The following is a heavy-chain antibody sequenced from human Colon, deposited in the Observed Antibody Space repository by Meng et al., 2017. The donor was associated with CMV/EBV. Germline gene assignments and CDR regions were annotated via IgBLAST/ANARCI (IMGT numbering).Heavy chain of an antibody. CDR2: IFWDDRK. V-gene: IGHV2-5*02. Sequence: TSPVGVGWIGRPPGKALEWLALIFWDDRKRYNASLASRLTVTKDTSKNQVVLTMTNMDPVDTATYYCAHTSGRDCATPDCHIRYFDPWGQGTLVTVSS. CDR1: TSPVG. D-gene: IGHD2-15*01. CDR3: AHTSGRDCATPDCHIRYFDP. J-gene: IGHJ5*02.